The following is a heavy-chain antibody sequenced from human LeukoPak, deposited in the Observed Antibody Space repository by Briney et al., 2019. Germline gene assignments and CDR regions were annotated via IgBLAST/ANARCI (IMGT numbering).Heavy chain of an antibody. V-gene: IGHV1-18*01. CDR1: GYTFTSYG. Sequence: ASVTVSCKAPGYTFTSYGISWVRQAPGQGLEGMGWISAYNGNTNYAQKLQGRVTMTTDTSTSTAYMELRSLRSDDTAVYYCARVMRFRGKDVWGKGTTVTISS. CDR3: ARVMRFRGKDV. CDR2: ISAYNGNT. J-gene: IGHJ6*04. D-gene: IGHD3-10*01.